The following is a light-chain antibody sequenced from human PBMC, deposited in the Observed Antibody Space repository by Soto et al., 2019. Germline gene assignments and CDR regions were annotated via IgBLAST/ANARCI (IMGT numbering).Light chain of an antibody. CDR1: SGHSTYI. V-gene: IGLV4-60*02. Sequence: QSVLTQSSSASASLGSSVKLTCTLSSGHSTYIIAWHQHQPGKAPRYLMKLEGSGSYNKGSGVPDRFSGSSSGADRYLTISNLQFEDEADYYCETWDSTTRVFGGGTKLTVL. CDR2: LEGSGSY. J-gene: IGLJ3*02. CDR3: ETWDSTTRV.